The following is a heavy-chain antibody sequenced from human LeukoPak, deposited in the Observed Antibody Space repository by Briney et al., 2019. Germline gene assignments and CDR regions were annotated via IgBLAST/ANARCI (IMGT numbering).Heavy chain of an antibody. Sequence: GASVKVSCKASGYTFTGYYMHWVRRAPGQGLEWMGWINPNSGGTNYAQKFQGWVTMTRDTSISTAYMELSRLRSDDTAVYYCAREREMATWDYWGQGTLVTVSS. V-gene: IGHV1-2*04. D-gene: IGHD5-24*01. CDR1: GYTFTGYY. J-gene: IGHJ4*02. CDR2: INPNSGGT. CDR3: AREREMATWDY.